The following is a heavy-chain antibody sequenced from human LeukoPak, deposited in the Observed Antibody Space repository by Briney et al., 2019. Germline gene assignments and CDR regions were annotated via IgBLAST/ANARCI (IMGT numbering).Heavy chain of an antibody. CDR2: FIHGDGET. V-gene: IGHV1-24*01. CDR1: SYTTTRIS. D-gene: IGHD3-10*01. CDR3: APDTRATGRSGAFDI. J-gene: IGHJ3*02. Sequence: CRVSSYTTTRISMMRGRRDAPGKGLERVGFIHGDGETIYAQKFQGRVTMTEDTSTDTAYMELSSLRSEDTAVYYCAPDTRATGRSGAFDIWGQGTMVTVSS.